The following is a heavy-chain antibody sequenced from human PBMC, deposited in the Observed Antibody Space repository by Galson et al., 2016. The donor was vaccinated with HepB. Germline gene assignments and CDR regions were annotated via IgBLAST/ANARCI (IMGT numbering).Heavy chain of an antibody. CDR3: ARQGCGSTSCHTLGDY. Sequence: QSGAEVKKPGESLKISCKGSGYTFTNNWIGWARQTPGKGPELMGIIYPRDSNIRYSPSFQGQVTISTDKSITTAYLQWNSLKASDTAMYYCARQGCGSTSCHTLGDYWGQGTLVTVSS. J-gene: IGHJ4*02. V-gene: IGHV5-51*01. CDR2: IYPRDSNI. D-gene: IGHD2-2*02. CDR1: GYTFTNNW.